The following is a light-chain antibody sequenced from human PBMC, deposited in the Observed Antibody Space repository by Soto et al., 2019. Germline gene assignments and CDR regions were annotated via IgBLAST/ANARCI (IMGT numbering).Light chain of an antibody. CDR2: DAS. Sequence: DIQMTQSPSSLSASVGDRVTITCQASQDISNHLNWYQQKPGKAPKLLIYDASNLETGVPSRFSGSGSGTDFTFTISSLQPEDSETYDCQQYDNLPITFGQGTRLEIK. CDR3: QQYDNLPIT. CDR1: QDISNH. J-gene: IGKJ5*01. V-gene: IGKV1-33*01.